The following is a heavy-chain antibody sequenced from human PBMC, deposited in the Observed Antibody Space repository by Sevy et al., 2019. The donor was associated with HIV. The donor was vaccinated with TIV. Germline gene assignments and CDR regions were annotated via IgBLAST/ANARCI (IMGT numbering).Heavy chain of an antibody. Sequence: GGSLRLSCAASGFTFSNAWMSWVRQAPGKGLEWVGRIKSKTDGGTTDYAAPVKGRFTISRDDSKNKLNLQMNSLKTEDTAKYYSTTITKQDPSIIITFGGRRYYCYMDVWGKGTTVTVSS. V-gene: IGHV3-15*01. CDR1: GFTFSNAW. CDR2: IKSKTDGGTT. D-gene: IGHD3-16*01. J-gene: IGHJ6*03. CDR3: TTITKQDPSIIITFGGRRYYCYMDV.